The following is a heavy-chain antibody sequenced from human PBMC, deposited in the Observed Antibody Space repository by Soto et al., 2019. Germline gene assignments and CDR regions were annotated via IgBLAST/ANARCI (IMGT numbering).Heavy chain of an antibody. CDR3: AKDRGDIVVVPAATDY. J-gene: IGHJ4*02. D-gene: IGHD2-2*01. V-gene: IGHV3-23*01. CDR1: GFTFSSYA. Sequence: ESLKISCAASGFTFSSYAMSWVRQAPGKGLEWVSAISGSGGSTYYADSVKGRFTISRDNSKNTLYLQMNSLRAEDTAVYYCAKDRGDIVVVPAATDYWGQGTLVTVSS. CDR2: ISGSGGST.